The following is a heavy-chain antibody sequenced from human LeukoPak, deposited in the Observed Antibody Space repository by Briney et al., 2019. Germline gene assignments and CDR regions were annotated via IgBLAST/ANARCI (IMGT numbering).Heavy chain of an antibody. CDR3: AKRNVEMATIPDFDY. V-gene: IGHV3-30*18. D-gene: IGHD5-24*01. CDR1: RFTFSSYG. J-gene: IGHJ4*02. Sequence: ARSLRLSCAASRFTFSSYGMHWIRQAQGKGLEWVAVISYDGSNKYYADSVKGRFTISRDNSKDTLYLQMNSLRAKDTAVYYCAKRNVEMATIPDFDYWGQGTLVTVSS. CDR2: ISYDGSNK.